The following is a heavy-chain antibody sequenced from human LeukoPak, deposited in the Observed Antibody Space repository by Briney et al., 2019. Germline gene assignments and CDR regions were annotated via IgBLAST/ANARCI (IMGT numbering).Heavy chain of an antibody. J-gene: IGHJ4*02. Sequence: PSETLSLTCAVYGGSFSGYYWSWIRQPPGKGLEWIGEINHSGSTNYNPSLKSRVTISVDTSKNQFSLKLSSVTAADTAVYYCARRRHIAARPGFDYWGQGTLVTVSS. CDR3: ARRRHIAARPGFDY. CDR1: GGSFSGYY. D-gene: IGHD6-6*01. CDR2: INHSGST. V-gene: IGHV4-34*01.